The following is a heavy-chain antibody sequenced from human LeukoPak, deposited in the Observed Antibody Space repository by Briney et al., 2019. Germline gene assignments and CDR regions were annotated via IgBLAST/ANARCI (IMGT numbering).Heavy chain of an antibody. D-gene: IGHD3-3*01. V-gene: IGHV3-21*04. CDR2: ISSSSSYI. J-gene: IGHJ4*02. Sequence: GGSLRLSCAASGFTFSSYSMNWVRQAPGKGLEWVSSISSSSSYIYYADSVKGRFTISRDNAKNTLYLQMNSLRAEDTAVYYCATPGGSGYHPADYWGQGTLVTVSS. CDR1: GFTFSSYS. CDR3: ATPGGSGYHPADY.